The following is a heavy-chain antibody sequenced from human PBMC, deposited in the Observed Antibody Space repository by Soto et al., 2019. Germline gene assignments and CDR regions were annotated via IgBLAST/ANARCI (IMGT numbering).Heavy chain of an antibody. V-gene: IGHV1-8*01. CDR3: ARGDLSLGYCSGGSCYPLYYYGMDV. CDR2: MNPNSGNT. CDR1: GYTFTSYD. D-gene: IGHD2-15*01. J-gene: IGHJ6*02. Sequence: ASVKVSCKASGYTFTSYDINWVRQATGQGLEWMGWMNPNSGNTGYAQKFQGRATISVDTSKNQFSLKLSSVTAADTAVYYCARGDLSLGYCSGGSCYPLYYYGMDVWGQGTTVTVSS.